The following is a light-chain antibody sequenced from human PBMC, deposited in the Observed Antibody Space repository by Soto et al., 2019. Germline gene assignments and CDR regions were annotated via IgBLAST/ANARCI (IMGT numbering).Light chain of an antibody. Sequence: QSVLTQEASVSGTVGQKGTLSCTGNSNNVGSYAGGLYQQISHGAPKTVMFGNSLPSGFPDRFSGSKSGTTASLTTSGLYPEDDADYYYSTWDYSLSAHLNVFGSGTQLTVL. CDR3: STWDYSLSAHLNV. V-gene: IGLV1-44*01. J-gene: IGLJ6*01. CDR2: GNS. CDR1: SNNVGSYA.